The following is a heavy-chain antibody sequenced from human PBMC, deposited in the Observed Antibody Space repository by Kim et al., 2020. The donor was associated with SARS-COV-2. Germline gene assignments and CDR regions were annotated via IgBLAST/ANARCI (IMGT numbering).Heavy chain of an antibody. CDR1: GFTFSSYG. J-gene: IGHJ5*02. CDR3: AKDFMMGATSFDP. CDR2: ISYDGSNK. V-gene: IGHV3-30*18. D-gene: IGHD1-26*01. Sequence: GGSLRLSCAASGFTFSSYGMHWVRHAPGKGLEWVAVISYDGSNKYYADSVKGRFTISRDNSKNTLYLQMNSLRAEDTAVYYCAKDFMMGATSFDPWGQGTLVTVSS.